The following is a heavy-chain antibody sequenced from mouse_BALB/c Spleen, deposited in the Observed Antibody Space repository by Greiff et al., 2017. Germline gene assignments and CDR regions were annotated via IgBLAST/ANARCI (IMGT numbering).Heavy chain of an antibody. CDR1: GFSLTSYG. Sequence: VKLMESGPGLVAPSQSLSITCTVSGFSLTSYGVHWVRQPPGKGLEWLGVIWAGGSTNYNSALMSRLSISKDNSKSQVFLKMNSLQTDDTAMYYCARRRGNWDPFDYWGQGTTLTVSS. CDR3: ARRRGNWDPFDY. CDR2: IWAGGST. J-gene: IGHJ2*01. D-gene: IGHD4-1*01. V-gene: IGHV2-9*02.